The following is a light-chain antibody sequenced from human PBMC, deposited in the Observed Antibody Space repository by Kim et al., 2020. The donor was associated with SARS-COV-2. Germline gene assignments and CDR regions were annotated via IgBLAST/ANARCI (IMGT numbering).Light chain of an antibody. CDR2: GKN. CDR1: SLRSYY. J-gene: IGLJ3*02. CDR3: NSRDSSGNRWV. V-gene: IGLV3-19*01. Sequence: SSELTQDPAVSVALGQTVRITCQGDSLRSYYASWYQQKPGPAPVLVIYGKNNRPSGIPDRFSGSSSGNTASLTITGAQADDEADYYCNSRDSSGNRWVFGGGTQLTVL.